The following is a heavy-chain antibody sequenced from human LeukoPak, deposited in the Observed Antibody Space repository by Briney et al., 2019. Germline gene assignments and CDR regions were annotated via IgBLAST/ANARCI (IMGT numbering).Heavy chain of an antibody. V-gene: IGHV3-64*01. J-gene: IGHJ5*02. CDR2: ISSNGGST. D-gene: IGHD6-19*01. CDR1: GFTFSSYA. CDR3: ARGIAVAGCHWFDP. Sequence: GGSLRLSCAASGFTFSSYAMHWVRQAPGKGLEYVSAISSNGGSTYYANSVKGRFTISRDNSKNTLYLQMGSLRAEDMAVYYCARGIAVAGCHWFDPWGQGTLVTVSS.